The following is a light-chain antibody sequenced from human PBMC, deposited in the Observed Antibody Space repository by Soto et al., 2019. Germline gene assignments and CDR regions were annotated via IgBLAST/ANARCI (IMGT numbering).Light chain of an antibody. V-gene: IGKV1-33*01. CDR2: DGS. CDR3: QQYDTLPS. Sequence: DIQMTQSPSSLSASVGDRVTITCQASQDISNYLNWYQQKPGKAPKVLIYDGSNLETGVPSRFSGSGSGTDFTLSISSLQPEDIATYYCQQYDTLPSFGGGTKVEIK. CDR1: QDISNY. J-gene: IGKJ4*01.